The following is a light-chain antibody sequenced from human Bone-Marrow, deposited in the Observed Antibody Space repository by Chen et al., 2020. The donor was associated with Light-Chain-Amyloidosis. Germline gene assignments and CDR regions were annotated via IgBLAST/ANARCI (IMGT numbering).Light chain of an antibody. J-gene: IGLJ1*01. V-gene: IGLV2-14*01. CDR3: SSYTITNTLV. Sequence: QSDPTPPASCSGSPGQSITIPLTGTSSDVGGDNHVSWYQQHPDKAPKLMIYEVTNRPSWVPDRFSGSKSDNTASLTISGLQTEDEADYFCSSYTITNTLVFGSGTRVTVL. CDR1: SSDVGGDNH. CDR2: EVT.